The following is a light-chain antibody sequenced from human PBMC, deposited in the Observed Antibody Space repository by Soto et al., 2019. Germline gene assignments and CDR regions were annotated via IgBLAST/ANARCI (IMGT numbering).Light chain of an antibody. CDR3: QKYGRSPGWT. CDR2: ATS. V-gene: IGKV3-20*01. CDR1: ESVDSNF. Sequence: EIGLTQSLGTLSLSPGERATLSCRANESVDSNFLAWNQQKPGQAPRLLIYATSTRATGIPDRFSGSGSGTDFTLTISRLEPEDFAVYYCQKYGRSPGWTFGRGPKVDIK. J-gene: IGKJ1*01.